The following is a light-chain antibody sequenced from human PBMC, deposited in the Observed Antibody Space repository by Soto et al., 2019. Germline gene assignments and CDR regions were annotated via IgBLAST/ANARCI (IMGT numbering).Light chain of an antibody. J-gene: IGKJ2*01. CDR1: QNINSW. V-gene: IGKV1-5*03. CDR2: NAS. Sequence: DIQLTQSPSTLSASVGDRVTITCRASQNINSWLALYQQKPGNAPKVLMYNASTLDSGVPSRFGGSGSETEFTLTISGLQPDDFAIYYCQQYKSFMYTFGQGTKVEIK. CDR3: QQYKSFMYT.